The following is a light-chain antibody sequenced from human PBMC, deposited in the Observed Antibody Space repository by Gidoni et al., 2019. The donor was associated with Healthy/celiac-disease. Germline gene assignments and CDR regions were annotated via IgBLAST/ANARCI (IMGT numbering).Light chain of an antibody. Sequence: IVLTPSPATLSLSPGERATLSSRASPSVSSYLAGYQQKPGQAPRLLIYDASNRATGIPARFSGRGSGTDFTLTISSLEPEDFAVYYCQQRSNWPLTFGGGTKVEIK. CDR2: DAS. CDR3: QQRSNWPLT. V-gene: IGKV3-11*01. J-gene: IGKJ4*01. CDR1: PSVSSY.